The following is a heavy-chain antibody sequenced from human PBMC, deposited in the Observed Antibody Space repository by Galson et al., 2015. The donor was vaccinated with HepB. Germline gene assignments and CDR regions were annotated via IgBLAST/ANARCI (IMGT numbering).Heavy chain of an antibody. Sequence: SVKVSCKASGYTFTSYGISWVRQAPGQGLEWMGWISAYNGNTNYAQKLQGRVTMTTDTSTSTAYMELRSLRSDDTAVYYCARDADLSCSSTSCPKGAWFDPWGQGTLVTVSS. J-gene: IGHJ5*02. D-gene: IGHD2-2*01. CDR3: ARDADLSCSSTSCPKGAWFDP. V-gene: IGHV1-18*01. CDR1: GYTFTSYG. CDR2: ISAYNGNT.